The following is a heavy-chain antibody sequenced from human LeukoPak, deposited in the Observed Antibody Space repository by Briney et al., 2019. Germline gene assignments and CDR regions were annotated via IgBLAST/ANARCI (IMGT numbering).Heavy chain of an antibody. CDR3: AKWSSSWYSFFDY. CDR1: GFTFSSYS. J-gene: IGHJ4*02. V-gene: IGHV3-21*04. Sequence: GGSLRLSCAASGFTFSSYSMNWVRQAPGKGLEWVSSISSSSSYIYYADSVKGRFTISRDNSKNTLYLQMNSLRAEDTAVYYCAKWSSSWYSFFDYWGQGTLVTVSS. CDR2: ISSSSSYI. D-gene: IGHD6-13*01.